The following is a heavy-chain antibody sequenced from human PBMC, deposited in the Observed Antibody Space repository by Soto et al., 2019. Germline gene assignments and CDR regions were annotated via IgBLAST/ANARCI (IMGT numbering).Heavy chain of an antibody. CDR1: GGTFSTSV. J-gene: IGHJ4*01. D-gene: IGHD3-22*01. CDR2: IIPILATV. CDR3: GRGTSHYSTGSGYRRDY. Sequence: SVKVSCKASGGTFSTSVISWVRQAPGQGLEWMGGIIPILATVNYAQKFQGRVTITADESTSTAYMELSSLRYEDTAEYYCGRGTSHYSTGSGYRRDYWG. V-gene: IGHV1-69*13.